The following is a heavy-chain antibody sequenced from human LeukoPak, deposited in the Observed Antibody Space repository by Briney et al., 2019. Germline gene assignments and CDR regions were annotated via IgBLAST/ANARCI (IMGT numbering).Heavy chain of an antibody. V-gene: IGHV1-8*01. CDR1: GYTFTSYD. J-gene: IGHJ4*02. CDR3: ARGPSYGSGSYNIYGIDY. CDR2: MNPNSANT. D-gene: IGHD3-10*01. Sequence: ASVKVSCKASGYTFTSYDINWVRQATGQGLEWMRWMNPNSANTGYAQKFQGRVTMTRDTSISTAYMELSSLTSEDTAVYYCARGPSYGSGSYNIYGIDYWGQGTLVTVSS.